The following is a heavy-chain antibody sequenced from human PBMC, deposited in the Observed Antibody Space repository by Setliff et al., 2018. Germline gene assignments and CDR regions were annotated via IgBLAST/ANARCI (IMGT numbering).Heavy chain of an antibody. J-gene: IGHJ3*02. CDR1: GATVSGDV. CDR2: FIPVLGKA. D-gene: IGHD6-19*01. Sequence: ASVKVSCKASGATVSGDVFSWVRQAPGHGLEWMGRFIPVLGKANYAPRFQGRLTITVDTSTGTSYMDLRSLRSDDTAVYFCARRPIALAGYRKGAFDIWGQGTMVTVSS. CDR3: ARRPIALAGYRKGAFDI. V-gene: IGHV1-69*04.